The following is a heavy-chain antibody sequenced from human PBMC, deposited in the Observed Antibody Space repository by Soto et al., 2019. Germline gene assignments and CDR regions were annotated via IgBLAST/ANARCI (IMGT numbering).Heavy chain of an antibody. CDR1: GGSFSGYY. D-gene: IGHD2-2*02. Sequence: SETLSLTCAVYGGSFSGYYWSWIRQPPGKGLEWIGEINHSGSTNYNPSLKSRVTISVDTSKNQFSLKLSSVTAADTAVYYCARVRRRYNVNLLGYYGMDVWGQGTTVTVSS. V-gene: IGHV4-34*01. J-gene: IGHJ6*02. CDR3: ARVRRRYNVNLLGYYGMDV. CDR2: INHSGST.